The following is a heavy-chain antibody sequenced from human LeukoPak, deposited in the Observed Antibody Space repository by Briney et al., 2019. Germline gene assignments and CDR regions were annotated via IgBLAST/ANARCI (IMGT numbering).Heavy chain of an antibody. Sequence: GGSLRLSCAASGFSFSVYEMHWVRQAPGKGLEWISDISSSGATIYYADSVKGRFTISRDNAKNSLYLQMNSLRAEDTAVYYCATLTVATGFDYWGQGTLVTVSS. V-gene: IGHV3-48*03. CDR3: ATLTVATGFDY. J-gene: IGHJ4*02. D-gene: IGHD5-12*01. CDR1: GFSFSVYE. CDR2: ISSSGATI.